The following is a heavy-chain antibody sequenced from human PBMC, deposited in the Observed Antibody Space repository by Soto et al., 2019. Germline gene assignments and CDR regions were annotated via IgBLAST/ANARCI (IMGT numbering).Heavy chain of an antibody. J-gene: IGHJ5*02. CDR3: ARATRTWFDP. V-gene: IGHV6-1*01. D-gene: IGHD4-17*01. CDR2: TYYRSKWYN. Sequence: SHTLSLTCAISGYSVSSNSATWNLIRQSPSRGLEWLGRTYYRSKWYNEYAVSVKSRITINPDTSKNQFSLQLNSVTPEDTAVYYCARATRTWFDPWGQGTLVTVSS. CDR1: GYSVSSNSAT.